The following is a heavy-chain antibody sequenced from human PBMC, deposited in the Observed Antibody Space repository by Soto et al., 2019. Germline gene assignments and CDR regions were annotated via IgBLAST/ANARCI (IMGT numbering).Heavy chain of an antibody. Sequence: PSETLSLTCTVSGGSISSSSYYWGWIRQPPGKGLEWIGSIYYSGTIYYNPSLKSRVTISVGTSKNQFSLKLSSVTAADTAVYYCARHQIHLWIPYYFDYWGQGTLVTVSS. D-gene: IGHD5-18*01. V-gene: IGHV4-39*01. CDR3: ARHQIHLWIPYYFDY. CDR1: GGSISSSSYY. J-gene: IGHJ4*02. CDR2: IYYSGTI.